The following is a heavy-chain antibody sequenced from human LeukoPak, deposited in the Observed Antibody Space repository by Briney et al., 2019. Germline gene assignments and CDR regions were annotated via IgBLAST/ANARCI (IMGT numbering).Heavy chain of an antibody. V-gene: IGHV3-30*03. CDR1: GFTFSSYG. CDR3: AREESSGWYKEGNAFDI. J-gene: IGHJ3*02. Sequence: GRSLRLSCAASGFTFSSYGMHWVRQAPGKGLEWVAVISYDGSNKYYADSVKGRFTISRDNSKNTLYLQMNSLRAEDTAVYYCAREESSGWYKEGNAFDIWGQGTMVTVSS. D-gene: IGHD6-19*01. CDR2: ISYDGSNK.